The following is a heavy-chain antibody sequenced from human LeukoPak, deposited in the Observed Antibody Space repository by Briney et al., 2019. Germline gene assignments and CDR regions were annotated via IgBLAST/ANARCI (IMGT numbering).Heavy chain of an antibody. J-gene: IGHJ6*02. Sequence: SETLPLTCTVSGGSISSYYWSWVRQPPGKGLEWIGYIYYSGSTSYNPSLKSRVTMSVDTSKNQFSLKLSSVTAADTAMYYCARRGYCTTTSCYPPPYGMDVWGQGTTVTVSS. V-gene: IGHV4-59*01. D-gene: IGHD2-2*01. CDR1: GGSISSYY. CDR3: ARRGYCTTTSCYPPPYGMDV. CDR2: IYYSGST.